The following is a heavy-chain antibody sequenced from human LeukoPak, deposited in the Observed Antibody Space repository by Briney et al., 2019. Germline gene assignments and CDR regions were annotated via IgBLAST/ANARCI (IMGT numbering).Heavy chain of an antibody. D-gene: IGHD6-13*01. CDR3: ARHLRAAATGTFDS. Sequence: GGSLRLSCAASGFTVSSNYMSWVRQAPGKGLEWVSVIYSGGSPHYADSVKGRFTISRDNSKNTLYLQMNSLRAEDTAVFYCARHLRAAATGTFDSWGQGTLVTVSS. V-gene: IGHV3-66*04. CDR1: GFTVSSNY. J-gene: IGHJ4*02. CDR2: IYSGGSP.